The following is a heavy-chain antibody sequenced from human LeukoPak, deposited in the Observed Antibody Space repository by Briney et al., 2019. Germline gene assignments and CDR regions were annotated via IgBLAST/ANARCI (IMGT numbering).Heavy chain of an antibody. V-gene: IGHV3-23*01. CDR2: ISGSGGST. J-gene: IGHJ4*02. Sequence: GGTLRLSCAASGFTFSSYGMSWVRQAPGKGLEWVSAISGSGGSTYYADSVKGRFTISRDNSKNTLYLQMNSLRAEDTAVYYCAREYYGSGSYYFDYWGQGTLVTVSS. D-gene: IGHD3-10*01. CDR1: GFTFSSYG. CDR3: AREYYGSGSYYFDY.